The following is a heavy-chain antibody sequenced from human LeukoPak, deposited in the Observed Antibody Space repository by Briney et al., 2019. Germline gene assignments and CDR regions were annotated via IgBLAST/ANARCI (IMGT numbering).Heavy chain of an antibody. CDR2: IGGSGGDI. D-gene: IGHD7-27*01. Sequence: GGSLRLSCAASGFTFSTYTMYWVRQPLGKGLEWVSIIGGSGGDIHYADSVKGRFTISRDNSKNTLYLQMNSLRVEDTAIYYCAIDPNWGIHYWGQGVLVTVSS. CDR3: AIDPNWGIHY. V-gene: IGHV3-23*01. CDR1: GFTFSTYT. J-gene: IGHJ4*02.